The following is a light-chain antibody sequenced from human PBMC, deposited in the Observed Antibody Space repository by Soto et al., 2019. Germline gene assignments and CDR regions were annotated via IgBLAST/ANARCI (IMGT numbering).Light chain of an antibody. Sequence: AIQMTQSPSSLSASVVDRVTITFRASQVIRNDLGWYQQKPGKAPKLLIYASSSLQSWVPSRFSGSGSGTDFTLTISSLQPEDFATYYCLQDYNYPWTFGQGTKVDIK. J-gene: IGKJ1*01. CDR1: QVIRND. V-gene: IGKV1-6*01. CDR3: LQDYNYPWT. CDR2: ASS.